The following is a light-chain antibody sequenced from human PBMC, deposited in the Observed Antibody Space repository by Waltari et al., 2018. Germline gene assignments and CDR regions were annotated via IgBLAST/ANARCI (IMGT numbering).Light chain of an antibody. CDR1: NIGSKR. CDR2: YDR. J-gene: IGLJ2*01. Sequence: SYVVTQPPSVSVAPGATATITCGGDNIGSKRVHWNQQRPGQAPIVVIWYDRDRPSGVLDRLSGFNSGNTATLTITSVDAGDEADDDCQVWDSRINHMVFGGGTKLTVL. CDR3: QVWDSRINHMV. V-gene: IGLV3-21*01.